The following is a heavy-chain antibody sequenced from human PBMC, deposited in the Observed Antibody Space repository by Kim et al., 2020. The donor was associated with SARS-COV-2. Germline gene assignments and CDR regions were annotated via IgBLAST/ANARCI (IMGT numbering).Heavy chain of an antibody. CDR1: GGSISSSSYY. J-gene: IGHJ4*02. CDR3: ARQPTYYYDSSGYLYFDY. D-gene: IGHD3-22*01. CDR2: IYYSGST. V-gene: IGHV4-39*01. Sequence: SETLSLTCTVSGGSISSSSYYWGWIRQPPGKGLEWIGSIYYSGSTYYNPSLKSRVTISVDASKNQFSLKLSSVTAADTAVYYCARQPTYYYDSSGYLYFDYWGQGTLVTVSS.